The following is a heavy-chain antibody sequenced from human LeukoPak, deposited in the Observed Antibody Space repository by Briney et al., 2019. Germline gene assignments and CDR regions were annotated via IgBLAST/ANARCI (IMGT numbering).Heavy chain of an antibody. Sequence: GGSLRLSCAASGFTFSSYSMNWVRQAPGKGLEWVSSISSSSSYIYYADPVKGRFTISRDNAKNSLYLQMNSLRAEDTAVYYCARGLYYDSSGYEPLDYWGQGTLVTVSS. CDR2: ISSSSSYI. V-gene: IGHV3-21*01. CDR1: GFTFSSYS. D-gene: IGHD3-22*01. J-gene: IGHJ4*02. CDR3: ARGLYYDSSGYEPLDY.